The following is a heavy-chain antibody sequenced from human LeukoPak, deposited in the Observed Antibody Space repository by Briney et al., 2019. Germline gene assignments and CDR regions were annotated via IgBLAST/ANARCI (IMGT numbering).Heavy chain of an antibody. V-gene: IGHV4-34*01. D-gene: IGHD2-2*01. CDR1: GGSFSGYY. Sequence: PSETLSLTCAVYGGSFSGYYWSWIRQPPGKGLEWIGEINHSGSTNYNPSLKSRVTISVDTSKNQFSLKLSSVTAADTAVYYCARGLGRLDIVVVPAALSYFDYWGQGTLVTVSS. J-gene: IGHJ4*02. CDR2: INHSGST. CDR3: ARGLGRLDIVVVPAALSYFDY.